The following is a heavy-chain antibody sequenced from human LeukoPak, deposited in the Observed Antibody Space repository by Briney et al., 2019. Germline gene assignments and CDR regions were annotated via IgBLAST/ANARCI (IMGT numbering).Heavy chain of an antibody. J-gene: IGHJ4*02. D-gene: IGHD2-15*01. V-gene: IGHV4-34*01. CDR2: INHSGST. CDR3: ARGTYCSGGSCYAIRRVYLFDY. Sequence: SSETLSLTCAVYGGSFSGYYWGWIRQPPGKGLEWIGEINHSGSTNYNPSLKSRVTISVDTSKNQFSLKLSSVTAADTAVYYCARGTYCSGGSCYAIRRVYLFDYWGQGTLVTVSS. CDR1: GGSFSGYY.